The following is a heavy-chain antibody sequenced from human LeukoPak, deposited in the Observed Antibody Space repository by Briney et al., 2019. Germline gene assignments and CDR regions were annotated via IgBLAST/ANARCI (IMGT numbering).Heavy chain of an antibody. CDR2: ITTSDGNT. Sequence: GGSLRLSCAASGFTFSSFWMSWVRQAPGKGLEWVSTITTSDGNTYYADSVKGRFTVSRDNSKNTLFLQMNSLRAEDTAVYYCAKDGGLWVSAHWGDSWGRGTLVTVSS. J-gene: IGHJ4*02. CDR3: AKDGGLWVSAHWGDS. V-gene: IGHV3-23*01. D-gene: IGHD7-27*01. CDR1: GFTFSSFW.